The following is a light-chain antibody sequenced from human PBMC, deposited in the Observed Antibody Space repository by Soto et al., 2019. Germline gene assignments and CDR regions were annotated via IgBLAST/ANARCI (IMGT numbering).Light chain of an antibody. CDR1: QSVSSY. CDR2: DAS. V-gene: IGKV3-11*01. Sequence: VLTHTPSTLSRSPYNCPALSCRASQSVSSYLAWYQQKPGQAPRLLIYDASNRATGIQARFSGSGSGTDFTLTINSLEPEDSAVYYYQQRSNGHPQTFGQGTRLEIK. J-gene: IGKJ5*01. CDR3: QQRSNGHPQT.